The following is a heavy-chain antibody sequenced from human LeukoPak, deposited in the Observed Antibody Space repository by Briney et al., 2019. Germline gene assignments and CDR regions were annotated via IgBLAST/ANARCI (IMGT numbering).Heavy chain of an antibody. CDR3: AKDLPINYYDGSGYDY. CDR2: ISGSGGST. D-gene: IGHD3-22*01. Sequence: GGCLRLSCAASGFTFSNYAMSWVRQAPGKGLEWVSAISGSGGSTYYADSVKGRFTISRDNSKNTLYLQMNSLRAEDTAVYYCAKDLPINYYDGSGYDYWGQGTLVTVSS. V-gene: IGHV3-23*01. J-gene: IGHJ4*02. CDR1: GFTFSNYA.